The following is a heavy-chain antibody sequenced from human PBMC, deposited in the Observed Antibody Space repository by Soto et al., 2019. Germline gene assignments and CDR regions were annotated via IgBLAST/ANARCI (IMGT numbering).Heavy chain of an antibody. CDR1: GGSISSGGYY. CDR2: TYYSGST. Sequence: SETLSLTCTVSGGSISSGGYYWSWIRQHPGKGLEWIGYTYYSGSTYYNPSLKSRVTISVDTSKYQFSLKLSSVTAADTAVYYCARELVGYYGSGSYYSYYGMDVWGQGTTVTVSS. V-gene: IGHV4-31*03. CDR3: ARELVGYYGSGSYYSYYGMDV. D-gene: IGHD3-10*01. J-gene: IGHJ6*02.